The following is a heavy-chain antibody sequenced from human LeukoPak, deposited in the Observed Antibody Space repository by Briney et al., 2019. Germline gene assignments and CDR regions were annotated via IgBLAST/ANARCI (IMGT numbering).Heavy chain of an antibody. CDR1: GFTFSSYG. CDR3: ARDRVIAAAGTGRFDP. V-gene: IGHV3-33*01. Sequence: GRSLRLSCAASGFTFSSYGMHWVRQAPGKGLEWVAVIWYDGSNKYYADSVKGRFTISRDNSKNTLYLQMNSLRAEDTAVYYCARDRVIAAAGTGRFDPWGQGTLVTVSS. J-gene: IGHJ5*02. CDR2: IWYDGSNK. D-gene: IGHD6-13*01.